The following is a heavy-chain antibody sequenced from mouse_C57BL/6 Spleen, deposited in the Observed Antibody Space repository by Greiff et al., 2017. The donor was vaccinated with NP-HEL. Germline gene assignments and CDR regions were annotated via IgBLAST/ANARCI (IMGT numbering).Heavy chain of an antibody. D-gene: IGHD1-1*01. CDR2: ISSGSSTI. V-gene: IGHV5-17*01. CDR1: GFTFSDYG. J-gene: IGHJ3*01. CDR3: ARGYGSSSWFAY. Sequence: EVKLMESGGGLVKPGGSLKLSCAASGFTFSDYGMHWVRQAPEKGLEWVAYISSGSSTIYYADKVKGRVTISRDNAKNTLFLQMTSLRSEDTAMYYCARGYGSSSWFAYWGQGTLVTVSA.